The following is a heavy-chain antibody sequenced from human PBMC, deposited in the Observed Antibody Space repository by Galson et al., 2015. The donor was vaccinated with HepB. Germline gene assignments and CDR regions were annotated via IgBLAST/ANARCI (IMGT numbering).Heavy chain of an antibody. D-gene: IGHD3-22*01. V-gene: IGHV1-46*03. CDR2: INPSGGST. CDR1: GYTFTSYY. CDR3: ARSSGFSYYDSSGYYFDY. Sequence: SVKVSCKASGYTFTSYYMHWVRQAPGQGLEWMGIINPSGGSTSYAQKFQGRVTMTRDTSTSTVYMELSSLRSEDTAVYYCARSSGFSYYDSSGYYFDYWGQGTLVTVSS. J-gene: IGHJ4*02.